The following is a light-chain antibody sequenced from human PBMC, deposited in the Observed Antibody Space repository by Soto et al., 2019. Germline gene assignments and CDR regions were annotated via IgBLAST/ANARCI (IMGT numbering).Light chain of an antibody. V-gene: IGKV3D-15*01. J-gene: IGKJ1*01. CDR1: QGVSSN. CDR2: GAS. CDR3: QQYNNWPPWT. Sequence: EIALTQSPATLSVFSGASAALSFPVSQGVSSNLAWYQQKPGQAPRLLIYGASTRATGIPARFSGSGSGTEFTLTISSLQSEDFAVYYCQQYNNWPPWTFGQGTKVDI.